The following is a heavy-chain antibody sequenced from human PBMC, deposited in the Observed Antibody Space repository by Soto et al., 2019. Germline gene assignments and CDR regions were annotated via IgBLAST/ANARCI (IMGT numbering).Heavy chain of an antibody. V-gene: IGHV4-31*03. CDR1: GGSISSGGYY. D-gene: IGHD1-1*01. CDR2: IYYSGST. CDR3: ARERLDPYYYYYYMDV. Sequence: QVQLQESGPGLVKPSQTLSLTCTVSGGSISSGGYYWSWIRQHPGKGLEWIGYIYYSGSTYYNPSLKSRVTITVDTSKNPFSLKLSSVTAADTAVYYCARERLDPYYYYYYMDVWGKGPRSPSP. J-gene: IGHJ6*03.